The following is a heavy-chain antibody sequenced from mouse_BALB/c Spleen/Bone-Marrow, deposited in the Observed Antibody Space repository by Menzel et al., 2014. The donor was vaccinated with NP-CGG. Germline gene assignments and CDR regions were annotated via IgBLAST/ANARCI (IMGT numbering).Heavy chain of an antibody. CDR2: IDPANGNT. CDR3: ARWELGRAWFAY. D-gene: IGHD4-1*01. J-gene: IGHJ3*01. CDR1: GFNIKDTY. Sequence: EVQLVESGAELVKPGASVKLSCTASGFNIKDTYMHWVKQRPEQGLEWIGRIDPANGNTKYDPKFQGKATITADTSSNTAYLQLSSLTSEDTAVYDCARWELGRAWFAYWGQGTLVTVSA. V-gene: IGHV14-3*02.